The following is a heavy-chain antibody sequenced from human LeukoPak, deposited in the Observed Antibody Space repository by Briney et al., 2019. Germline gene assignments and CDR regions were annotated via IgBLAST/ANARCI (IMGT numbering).Heavy chain of an antibody. V-gene: IGHV3-7*03. Sequence: GGSLRLSCAASGFTFSNYAMSWVRQAPGKGLEWVASINHNGNVNYYVDSVKGRFTISRDNAKSSLYLQMSNLRAEDTAVYFCARGGGLDVWGQGATVTVSS. J-gene: IGHJ6*02. D-gene: IGHD3-16*01. CDR2: INHNGNVN. CDR1: GFTFSNYA. CDR3: ARGGGLDV.